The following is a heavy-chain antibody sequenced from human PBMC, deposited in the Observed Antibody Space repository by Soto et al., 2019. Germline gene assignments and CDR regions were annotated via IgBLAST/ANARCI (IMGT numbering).Heavy chain of an antibody. V-gene: IGHV1-18*04. D-gene: IGHD6-6*01. CDR1: GYTFTSYG. CDR3: ARVSGGPYSSSSTY. Sequence: ASVKVSCKASGYTFTSYGISCVRRAPGQGLEWMGWISAYNGNTNYAQKLQGRVTMTTDTSTSTAYMELRSLRSDDTAVYYCARVSGGPYSSSSTYWGQGTLVTVSS. CDR2: ISAYNGNT. J-gene: IGHJ4*02.